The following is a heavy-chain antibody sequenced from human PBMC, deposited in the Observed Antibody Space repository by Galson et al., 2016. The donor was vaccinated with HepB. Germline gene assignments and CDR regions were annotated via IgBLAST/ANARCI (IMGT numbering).Heavy chain of an antibody. CDR3: ARGSWAPFES. V-gene: IGHV3-74*01. D-gene: IGHD3-10*01. J-gene: IGHJ5*01. CDR1: GFRFSSVW. Sequence: SLRLSCAASGFRFSSVWMHWVRQAPGKGLVWVSGLSLAGSARRYADSVKSRFTISRDNAKNTLDLERTSLSAEDTAGYYCARGSWAPFESWGQGTLVTVSS. CDR2: LSLAGSAR.